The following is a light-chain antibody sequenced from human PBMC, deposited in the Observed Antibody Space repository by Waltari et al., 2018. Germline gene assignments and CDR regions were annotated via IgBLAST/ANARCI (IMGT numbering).Light chain of an antibody. Sequence: NFMLTQPHSVSESPGKTVTISCTRNSGSIARNYVQWYQQRPGSSPTTVIYEANQRPSGVRVRFSGSIDSSSNAASLTISGRKTEDEADYGCQSYDGSSVFGGGTKLTVL. CDR1: SGSIARNY. CDR3: QSYDGSSV. V-gene: IGLV6-57*01. CDR2: EAN. J-gene: IGLJ2*01.